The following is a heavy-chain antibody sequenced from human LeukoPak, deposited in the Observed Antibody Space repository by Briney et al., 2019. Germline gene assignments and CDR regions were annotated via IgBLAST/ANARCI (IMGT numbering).Heavy chain of an antibody. Sequence: SETLSLTCSVSGYAISSGYFWGWIRQPPGKGLEWIGTIYHSGSTYYNPPLKSRVTISVDTSKNQFSLKLSSVTAADTAVYYCARGYSSSWYFNWFDPWGQGTLVTVSS. D-gene: IGHD6-13*01. V-gene: IGHV4-38-2*02. CDR1: GYAISSGYF. CDR3: ARGYSSSWYFNWFDP. CDR2: IYHSGST. J-gene: IGHJ5*02.